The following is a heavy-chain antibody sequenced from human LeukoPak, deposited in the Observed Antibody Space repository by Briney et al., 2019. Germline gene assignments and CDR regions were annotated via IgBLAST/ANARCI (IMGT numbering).Heavy chain of an antibody. Sequence: GGSLRLSCVVSGFTFSGSAVHWVRQASGKGLEWVGRIRSEANNYATAYAASVKGRFTISRDDSKNTAYLQMNSLKTEDTAVYYCTGDNFDSSVKFDYWGQGTLVTVSS. V-gene: IGHV3-73*01. CDR2: IRSEANNYAT. CDR3: TGDNFDSSVKFDY. J-gene: IGHJ4*02. D-gene: IGHD3-22*01. CDR1: GFTFSGSA.